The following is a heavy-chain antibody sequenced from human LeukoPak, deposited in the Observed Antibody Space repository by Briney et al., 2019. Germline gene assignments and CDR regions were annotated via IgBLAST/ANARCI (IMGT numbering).Heavy chain of an antibody. V-gene: IGHV1-3*01. J-gene: IGHJ4*02. Sequence: ASVKVSCKASGYTFTSYAMHWVRQAPGQRLEWMGWINAGNGNTKYSQKFQGRVTITRDTSASTAYMELSSLRSEDTAVYYCARDLGYGDHYYFDYWGQGTLVTVSS. CDR3: ARDLGYGDHYYFDY. D-gene: IGHD4-17*01. CDR2: INAGNGNT. CDR1: GYTFTSYA.